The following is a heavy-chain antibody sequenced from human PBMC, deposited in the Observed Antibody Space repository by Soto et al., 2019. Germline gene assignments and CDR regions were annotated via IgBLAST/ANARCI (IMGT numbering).Heavy chain of an antibody. J-gene: IGHJ6*02. Sequence: PGESLKISCKGSGYSFTSYWIGWVRQMPGKGLEWMGIIYPGDSDTRYSPSFQGQVTISADKSISTAYLQWSSLKASDTAMYYCARGVTDVLLWFGEPYPEGGGQYGMDVWGPGTTVTVAS. CDR3: ARGVTDVLLWFGEPYPEGGGQYGMDV. CDR2: IYPGDSDT. V-gene: IGHV5-51*01. CDR1: GYSFTSYW. D-gene: IGHD3-10*01.